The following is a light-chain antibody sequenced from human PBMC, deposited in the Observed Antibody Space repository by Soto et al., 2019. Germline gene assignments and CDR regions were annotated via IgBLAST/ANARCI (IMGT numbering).Light chain of an antibody. V-gene: IGLV2-14*03. CDR3: SSYTTSNPRKIF. CDR2: DVS. Sequence: QSALTQPASVSGSPGQSITISCTGTSSDVGGYNYVSWYQHHPGKAPKLMIFDVSSWPSGVSNRFSGSKSGNTASLTISGLQPEDEADYYCSSYTTSNPRKIFFGTGTKATAL. CDR1: SSDVGGYNY. J-gene: IGLJ1*01.